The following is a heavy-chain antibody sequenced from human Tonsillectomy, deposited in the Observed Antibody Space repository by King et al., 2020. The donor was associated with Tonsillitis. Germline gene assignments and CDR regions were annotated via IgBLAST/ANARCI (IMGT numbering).Heavy chain of an antibody. V-gene: IGHV3-30-3*01. CDR3: ARGLRYGYNSDWTGFDY. CDR2: VSYDGSNK. J-gene: IGHJ4*02. CDR1: GFTFTSYA. Sequence: VQLVASGGGVVPPGRSLRLSCAASGFTFTSYAMHWVRQAPGKGLQWVAVVSYDGSNKYYADSVKGRFTISRDNSKNTLYLQMNSLRAEDTAVYYCARGLRYGYNSDWTGFDYWGQGTLVTVSS. D-gene: IGHD6-19*01.